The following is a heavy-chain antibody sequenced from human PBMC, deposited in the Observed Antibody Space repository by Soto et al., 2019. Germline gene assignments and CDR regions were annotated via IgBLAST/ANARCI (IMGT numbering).Heavy chain of an antibody. V-gene: IGHV4-31*03. J-gene: IGHJ6*02. Sequence: SLGRTGPVSGGSISSGGYYWSWIRQHPGKGLEWMGYIYYSGSTYYNPSLKSRVTISVDTSKNQFSLKLSSVTAADTAVYYCARGRGIAARRGHYYYYGMDVWGQGTTVTVSS. CDR2: IYYSGST. D-gene: IGHD6-6*01. CDR1: GGSISSGGYY. CDR3: ARGRGIAARRGHYYYYGMDV.